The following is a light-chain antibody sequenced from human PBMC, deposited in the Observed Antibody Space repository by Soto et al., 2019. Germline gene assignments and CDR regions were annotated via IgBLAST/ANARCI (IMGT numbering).Light chain of an antibody. V-gene: IGKV1-9*01. CDR3: QQHYTLPFT. Sequence: QLTEAPTLVSESIVDRVTITCLASHDISTFLAWYQQKPGNAPKLLIYEASTLQSGVPSRFSGSGSGTEFTLTISGLLPEDLAAYHCQQHYTLPFTFGQGTRLEIK. CDR2: EAS. CDR1: HDISTF. J-gene: IGKJ5*01.